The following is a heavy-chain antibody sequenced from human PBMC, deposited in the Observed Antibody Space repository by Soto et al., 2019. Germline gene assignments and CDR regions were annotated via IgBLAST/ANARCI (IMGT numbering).Heavy chain of an antibody. Sequence: PGGSLRLSCAASGFTFSTYGMHWVRQAPGKGLEWVAVIWYDGSKKDYADSVKDRFTISRDNSMNMVFLQMDRLRVEDTAVYYCARVKGASLDYWGQGALVTVSS. V-gene: IGHV3-33*01. CDR1: GFTFSTYG. CDR2: IWYDGSKK. J-gene: IGHJ4*02. D-gene: IGHD1-26*01. CDR3: ARVKGASLDY.